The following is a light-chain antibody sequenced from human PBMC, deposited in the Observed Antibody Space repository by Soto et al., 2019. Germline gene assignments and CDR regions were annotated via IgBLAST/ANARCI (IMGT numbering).Light chain of an antibody. V-gene: IGKV3-11*01. Sequence: EIVLTQSPATLSLSPGERATLSCRASQSVDTYLAWHQLRPGQAPRLLFYYASSRATGIPARFSGSGSGTDFTLTINSLDPEDFAVYYCQQRSSWPITFGQGTRLEI. CDR3: QQRSSWPIT. CDR1: QSVDTY. CDR2: YAS. J-gene: IGKJ5*01.